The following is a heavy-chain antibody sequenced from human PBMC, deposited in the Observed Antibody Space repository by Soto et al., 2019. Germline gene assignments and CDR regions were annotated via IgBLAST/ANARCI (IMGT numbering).Heavy chain of an antibody. CDR3: ARGFGSGDMGYYFDY. CDR2: IIPMFGTA. D-gene: IGHD3-3*01. CDR1: GGTLSNFA. Sequence: GAPVKVSCKTSGGTLSNFAISCVRQAHGQGVEWMGGIIPMFGTAHYAQKFHGRVTITADESTTTAYIELSSLKSEDTTMYHCARGFGSGDMGYYFDYWGQGTLVTVTS. J-gene: IGHJ4*02. V-gene: IGHV1-69*13.